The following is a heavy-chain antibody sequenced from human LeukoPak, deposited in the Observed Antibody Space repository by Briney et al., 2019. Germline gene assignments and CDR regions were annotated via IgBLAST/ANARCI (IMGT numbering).Heavy chain of an antibody. V-gene: IGHV4-39*02. D-gene: IGHD1-26*01. CDR1: GGSISSSSYY. CDR3: ARVTPYSGTYYSSSWYFDL. Sequence: SETLSLTCTVSGGSISSSSYYWGWIRQPPGKGLEWIGSIYYSGSTYYNPSLKSRVTISVNTSENHFSLKLSSVTDADTAVYYCARVTPYSGTYYSSSWYFDLWGRGTLVTVSS. CDR2: IYYSGST. J-gene: IGHJ2*01.